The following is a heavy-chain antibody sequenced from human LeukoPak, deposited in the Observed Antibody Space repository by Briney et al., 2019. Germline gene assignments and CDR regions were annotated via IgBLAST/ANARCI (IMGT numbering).Heavy chain of an antibody. D-gene: IGHD4-17*01. V-gene: IGHV3-21*01. J-gene: IGHJ4*02. Sequence: PGGSLRLSCAASGFTFSSYSMNWVRQAPGKGLEWVSSISSSSSYIYYADSVKGRFTISRDNAKNSLYLQMNSLRAEDTAEYYCASWNDYGDSRGYWGQGTLVTVSS. CDR1: GFTFSSYS. CDR2: ISSSSSYI. CDR3: ASWNDYGDSRGY.